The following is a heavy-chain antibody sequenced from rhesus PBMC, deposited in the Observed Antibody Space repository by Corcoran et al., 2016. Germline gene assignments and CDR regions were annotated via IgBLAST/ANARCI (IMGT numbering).Heavy chain of an antibody. CDR2: INGNTYST. CDR1: GDSISGDKW. V-gene: IGHV4-65*01. Sequence: QVQLQESGPGLVKPSETLSLTCAVFGDSISGDKWWSWIRQPPGKGLEWIGYINGNTYSTHHNPSLRSRVTLSTDTSKSMFSLILRSLSAADTAVYFCARHTPGGGGRTVRFDVWGPGILVTVSS. J-gene: IGHJ5-1*01. D-gene: IGHD1-14*01. CDR3: ARHTPGGGGRTVRFDV.